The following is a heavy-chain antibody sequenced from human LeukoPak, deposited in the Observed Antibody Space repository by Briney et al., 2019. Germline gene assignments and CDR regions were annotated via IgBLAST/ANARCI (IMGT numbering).Heavy chain of an antibody. CDR3: ARGPPFYDFWSGSVWFDP. CDR1: GYTFTSYD. J-gene: IGHJ5*02. V-gene: IGHV1-8*01. Sequence: ASVKVSCKASGYTFTSYDINWVRRATGQGLEWMGWMNPNSGNTGYAQKFQGRVTMTRNTSISTAYMELSSLRSEDTAVYYCARGPPFYDFWSGSVWFDPWGQGTLVTVSS. D-gene: IGHD3-3*01. CDR2: MNPNSGNT.